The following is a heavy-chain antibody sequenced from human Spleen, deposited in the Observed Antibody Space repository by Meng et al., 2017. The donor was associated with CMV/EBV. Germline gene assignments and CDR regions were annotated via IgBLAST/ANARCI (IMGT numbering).Heavy chain of an antibody. V-gene: IGHV1-2*02. CDR2: INPNSGDT. CDR3: ARPSPPSYYGMDV. J-gene: IGHJ6*02. Sequence: SVNVSCKSSGYTFTAYYIHWVRQTPGQGLEWVGWINPNSGDTNFAQQCQGRVTMTRDTSISTAYMELNRLTSDETAVYYCARPSPPSYYGMDVWGQGTTVTVSS. CDR1: GYTFTAYY.